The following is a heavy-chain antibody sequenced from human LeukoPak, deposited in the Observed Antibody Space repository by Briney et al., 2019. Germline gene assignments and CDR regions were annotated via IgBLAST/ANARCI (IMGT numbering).Heavy chain of an antibody. CDR1: GFTFSNAW. V-gene: IGHV3-15*01. Sequence: NPGGSLRLSCAASGFTFSNAWMSWVRQAPGKGLEWVGRIKSKTDGGTTDYAAPVKGRFTISRDDSKNTLYLQMNSLKTEDTAVYYCARDKGSTIFGVVIPQLDYWGQGTLVTVSS. CDR2: IKSKTDGGTT. D-gene: IGHD3-3*01. J-gene: IGHJ4*02. CDR3: ARDKGSTIFGVVIPQLDY.